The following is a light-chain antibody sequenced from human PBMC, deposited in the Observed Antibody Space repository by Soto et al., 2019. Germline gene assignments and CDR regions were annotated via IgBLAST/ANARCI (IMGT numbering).Light chain of an antibody. CDR1: SGHSTYA. Sequence: QLVLTQSPSASASLGASVKLTCTLSSGHSTYAITWHQQQPEKGPRYLMKLNSDGSHNKGDGIPDRFSGSSSGAERYLTISSLQSEDEADYYCQTWDTGTRVFGGGTKLTVL. V-gene: IGLV4-69*01. CDR2: LNSDGSH. CDR3: QTWDTGTRV. J-gene: IGLJ3*02.